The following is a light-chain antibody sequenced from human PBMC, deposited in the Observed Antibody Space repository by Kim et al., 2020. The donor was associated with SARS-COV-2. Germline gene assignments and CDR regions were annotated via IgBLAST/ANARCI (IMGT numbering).Light chain of an antibody. CDR3: FLSYSGAVV. CDR2: DTG. Sequence: PGGIVTFTCGSSTGAVTSLHYPYWIQQKPGQAPRTLIYDTGNRQSWIPARFSGSLIGGKAALTLSGAQPEDEADYYCFLSYSGAVVFGGGTQLTVL. CDR1: TGAVTSLHY. V-gene: IGLV7-46*01. J-gene: IGLJ2*01.